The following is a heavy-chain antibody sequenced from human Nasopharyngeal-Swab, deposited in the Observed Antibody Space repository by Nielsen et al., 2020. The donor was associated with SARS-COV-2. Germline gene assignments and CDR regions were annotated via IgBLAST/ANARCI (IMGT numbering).Heavy chain of an antibody. CDR1: GGSISSSNW. V-gene: IGHV4-4*02. Sequence: SETLSLTCAVSGGSISSSNWWSRVRQPPGKGLEWIGEIYHSGSTNYNPSLKSRVTISVDKSKNQFSLKLSSVTAADTAVYYCASERGMYYDSSSDAFDIWGQGTMVTVSS. J-gene: IGHJ3*02. CDR3: ASERGMYYDSSSDAFDI. CDR2: IYHSGST. D-gene: IGHD3-22*01.